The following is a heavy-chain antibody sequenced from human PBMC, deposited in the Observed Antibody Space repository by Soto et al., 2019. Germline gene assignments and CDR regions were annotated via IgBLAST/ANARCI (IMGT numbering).Heavy chain of an antibody. Sequence: QVQLVESGGGVVQPGRSLRLSCEASGFTFSSFGMNWVRQAPGKGLEWVAFIWWDGTSQKYADSVKGRFTISRDNSKNSVSLQVNSLRVEDTAVYYCAREGNEGFLLDYYGMDVWGQGTTVTVSS. V-gene: IGHV3-33*01. CDR3: AREGNEGFLLDYYGMDV. J-gene: IGHJ6*02. CDR2: IWWDGTSQ. CDR1: GFTFSSFG. D-gene: IGHD3-10*01.